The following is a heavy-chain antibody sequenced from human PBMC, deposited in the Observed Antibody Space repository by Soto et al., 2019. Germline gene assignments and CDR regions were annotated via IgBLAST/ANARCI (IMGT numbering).Heavy chain of an antibody. CDR1: GFTFSRHT. CDR3: AREVYYDFRNGFNTHPYYFDD. Sequence: QVQLVESGGGVVQPGRSLRLSCAASGFTFSRHTMHWVRQAPGKGLEWVAAISDDGSNTYYADSVKGRFTISRDNSKNSLYLQMNTLGSEATALHHCAREVYYDFRNGFNTHPYYFDDWGQGTLVTVSS. CDR2: ISDDGSNT. D-gene: IGHD3-3*01. V-gene: IGHV3-30-3*01. J-gene: IGHJ4*02.